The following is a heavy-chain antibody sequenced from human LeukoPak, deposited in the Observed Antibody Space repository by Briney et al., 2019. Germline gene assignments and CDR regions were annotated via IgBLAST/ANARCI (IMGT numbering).Heavy chain of an antibody. Sequence: GGSLRLSCAASGFTFSSYSMNWVRQAPGKGLEWVSSISRRSSYIYYADSMKGRFTISRDNAKNSLYLQMNSLRAGDTAVYYCARAQPPFGMVAATGFFDYWGQGTLVTVSS. CDR2: ISRRSSYI. CDR3: ARAQPPFGMVAATGFFDY. CDR1: GFTFSSYS. J-gene: IGHJ4*02. V-gene: IGHV3-21*01. D-gene: IGHD1-26*01.